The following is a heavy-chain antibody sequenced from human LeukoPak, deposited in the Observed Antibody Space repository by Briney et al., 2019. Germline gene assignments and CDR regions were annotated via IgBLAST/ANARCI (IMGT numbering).Heavy chain of an antibody. J-gene: IGHJ4*02. D-gene: IGHD3-3*01. V-gene: IGHV3-21*01. CDR3: ARVSYDFWSGYLGYYFDY. CDR2: ISSSSSYI. Sequence: GGSLRLSCAASGFTFSSYSMNWVRQAPGKGLEWVSSISSSSSYIYYADSVKGRFTISRDNAKNSLYLQMNSLRAEDTAVYYCARVSYDFWSGYLGYYFDYWGQGTLVTVSS. CDR1: GFTFSSYS.